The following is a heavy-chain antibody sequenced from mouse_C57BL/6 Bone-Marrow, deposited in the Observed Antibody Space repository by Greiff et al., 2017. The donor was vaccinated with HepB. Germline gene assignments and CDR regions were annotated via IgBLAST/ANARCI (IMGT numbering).Heavy chain of an antibody. CDR3: ARFSNPAWFAY. CDR1: GYTFTDYY. CDR2: INPYNGGT. J-gene: IGHJ3*01. V-gene: IGHV1-19*01. Sequence: VQLKQSGPVLVKPGASVKMSCKASGYTFTDYYMNWVKQSHGKSLEWIGVINPYNGGTSYNQKFKGKATLTVDKSSSTAYMELNSLTSEDSAVYYCARFSNPAWFAYWGQGTLVTVSA. D-gene: IGHD2-5*01.